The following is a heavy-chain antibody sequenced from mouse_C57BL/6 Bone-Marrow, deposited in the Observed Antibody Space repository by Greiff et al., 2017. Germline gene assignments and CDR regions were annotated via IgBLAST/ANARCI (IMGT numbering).Heavy chain of an antibody. V-gene: IGHV1-55*01. Sequence: QVQLQQSGAELVKPGASVKMSCKASGYTFTSYWITWVKQRPGQGLEWIGDIYPGSGSTNYNEKFKSKATLTVDTSSSTAYMQLSSLTSEDSAVYYCARTSYYYGSSYLYYFDYWGQGTTLTVSS. J-gene: IGHJ2*01. CDR1: GYTFTSYW. CDR3: ARTSYYYGSSYLYYFDY. CDR2: IYPGSGST. D-gene: IGHD1-1*01.